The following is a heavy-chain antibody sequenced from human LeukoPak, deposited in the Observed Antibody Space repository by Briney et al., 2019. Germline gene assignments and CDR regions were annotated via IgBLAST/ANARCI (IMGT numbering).Heavy chain of an antibody. CDR3: ARDGGYSYGLNWFDP. CDR2: IIPIFGTA. D-gene: IGHD5-18*01. Sequence: SVKVSCKASGYTFSNYAIHWVRQAPGQGLEWMGGIIPIFGTANYAQKFQGRVTITADESTSTACMELSSLRSEDTAVYYCARDGGYSYGLNWFDPWGQGTLVTVSS. V-gene: IGHV1-69*13. CDR1: GYTFSNYA. J-gene: IGHJ5*02.